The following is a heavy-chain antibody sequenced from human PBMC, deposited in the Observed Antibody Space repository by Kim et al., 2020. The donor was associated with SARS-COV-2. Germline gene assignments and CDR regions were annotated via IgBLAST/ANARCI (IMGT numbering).Heavy chain of an antibody. Sequence: ASVKVSCKASGYTFTSYGISWVRQAPGQGLEWMGWISAYNGNTNYAQKLQGRVTMTTDTSTSTAYMELRSLRSDDTAVYYCARDLLWFRELSPLFDYWGQGTLVTVSS. CDR3: ARDLLWFRELSPLFDY. CDR2: ISAYNGNT. V-gene: IGHV1-18*01. J-gene: IGHJ4*02. CDR1: GYTFTSYG. D-gene: IGHD3-10*01.